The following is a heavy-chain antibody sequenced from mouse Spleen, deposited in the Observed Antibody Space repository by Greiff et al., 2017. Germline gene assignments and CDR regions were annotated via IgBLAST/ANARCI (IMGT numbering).Heavy chain of an antibody. CDR1: GYTFTSYW. CDR2: IDPSDSYT. Sequence: QVQLQQPGAELVMPGASVKLSCKASGYTFTSYWMHWVKQRPGQGLEWIGEIDPSDSYTNYNQKFKGKATLTVDKSSSTAYMQLSSLTSEDSAVYYCARPITTVDAMDYWGQGTSVTVSS. D-gene: IGHD1-1*01. V-gene: IGHV1-69*01. J-gene: IGHJ4*01. CDR3: ARPITTVDAMDY.